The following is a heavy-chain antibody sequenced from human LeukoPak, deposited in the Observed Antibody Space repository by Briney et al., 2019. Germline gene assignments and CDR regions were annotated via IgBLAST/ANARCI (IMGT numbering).Heavy chain of an antibody. D-gene: IGHD2-15*01. Sequence: SETLSLTCTVSGGSISGYYWSCIRQPPGKGLDWIGYIYNSGTTKYNPALDSRVTISVDASRNQFSLKLTSVTATDTAVYCCARENCSGGTCYSNSNGLDVWGQGTTVTVSS. CDR1: GGSISGYY. CDR3: ARENCSGGTCYSNSNGLDV. CDR2: IYNSGTT. V-gene: IGHV4-59*01. J-gene: IGHJ6*02.